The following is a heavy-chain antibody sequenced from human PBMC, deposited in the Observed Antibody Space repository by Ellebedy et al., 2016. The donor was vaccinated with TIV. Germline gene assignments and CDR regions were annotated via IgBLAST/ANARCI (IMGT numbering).Heavy chain of an antibody. CDR1: GFAFSSYG. V-gene: IGHV3-33*06. J-gene: IGHJ4*02. CDR2: IRYDGSNK. CDR3: AKDTSSGWSSFDY. D-gene: IGHD6-19*01. Sequence: GESLKISCAASGFAFSSYGMHWVRQAPGKRLEWVAVIRYDGSNKYYADSVKGRFTISRDNSKNTLYLQMNSLRAEDTAVYYCAKDTSSGWSSFDYWGQGTLVTVSS.